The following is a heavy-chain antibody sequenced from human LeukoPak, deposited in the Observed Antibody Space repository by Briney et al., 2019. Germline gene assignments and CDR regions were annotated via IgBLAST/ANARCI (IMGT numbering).Heavy chain of an antibody. Sequence: ETLSLTCAVYGGSFSGYYWSWIRQPPGKGLEWIGEINHSGSTNYNPFLKSRVTISVDTSKNQFSLKLSSVTAADTAVYYCARVGYSNYIVSYYGMDVWGQGTTVTVSS. CDR1: GGSFSGYY. V-gene: IGHV4-34*01. CDR2: INHSGST. CDR3: ARVGYSNYIVSYYGMDV. D-gene: IGHD4-11*01. J-gene: IGHJ6*02.